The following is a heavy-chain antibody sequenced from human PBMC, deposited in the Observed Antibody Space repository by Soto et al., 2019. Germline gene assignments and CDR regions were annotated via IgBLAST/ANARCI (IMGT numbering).Heavy chain of an antibody. CDR2: FTGGHGKT. V-gene: IGHV3-23*01. CDR3: TRWNGFGDS. J-gene: IGHJ4*02. CDR1: GFRIPDYG. Sequence: EVQLLESGGGSVQPGGSLKLSCGVSGFRIPDYGVTWVRQPPGKGLEWVSDFTGGHGKTFYADSVRGRFTLSREDSRNTVYLQMDRRRVEDTAVYYCTRWNGFGDSWGQGTLVTVAS. D-gene: IGHD1-1*01.